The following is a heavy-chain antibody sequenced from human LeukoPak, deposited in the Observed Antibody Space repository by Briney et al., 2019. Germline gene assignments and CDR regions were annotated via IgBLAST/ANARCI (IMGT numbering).Heavy chain of an antibody. J-gene: IGHJ4*02. V-gene: IGHV1-69*10. CDR1: GGTNYA. CDR3: ARGDSDDSGDFRTFEF. Sequence: SVKVSCKVFGGTNYALSWVRQAPGQGLEWMGGIIPVLDVANSAQKFQGRVTFTADKSTNTAYMELSSLRSEDTAMYFCARGDSDDSGDFRTFEFWGQGTRVTVSS. D-gene: IGHD4-17*01. CDR2: IIPVLDVA.